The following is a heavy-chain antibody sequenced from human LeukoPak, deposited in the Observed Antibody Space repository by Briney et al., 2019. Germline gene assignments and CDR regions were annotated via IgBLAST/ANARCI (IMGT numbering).Heavy chain of an antibody. D-gene: IGHD4-17*01. CDR2: MSGGGDIT. V-gene: IGHV3-23*01. J-gene: IGHJ4*02. CDR1: GFTFSSYA. CDR3: AKGYGDYGL. Sequence: PGGSLRLSCAASGFTFSSYAMFWVRQAPGKGLEWVSGMSGGGDITYYADSVEGRFTISRDNSKNTLYLQINSLRAEDTAVYYCAKGYGDYGLWGQGTLVTVSS.